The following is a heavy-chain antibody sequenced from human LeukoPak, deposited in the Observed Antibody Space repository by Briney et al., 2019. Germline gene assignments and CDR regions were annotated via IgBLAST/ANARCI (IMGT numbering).Heavy chain of an antibody. CDR2: IYYSGST. CDR3: ARVGYKDRPRVTGTTAFDI. Sequence: PSETLSLTCTVSGGSISSYYWSWIRQPPGKGLEWIGYIYYSGSTNYNPSLKSRVTISVDTSKNQFSLKLSSVTAADTAVYYCARVGYKDRPRVTGTTAFDIWGQGTMVTVSS. V-gene: IGHV4-59*01. CDR1: GGSISSYY. J-gene: IGHJ3*02. D-gene: IGHD1-7*01.